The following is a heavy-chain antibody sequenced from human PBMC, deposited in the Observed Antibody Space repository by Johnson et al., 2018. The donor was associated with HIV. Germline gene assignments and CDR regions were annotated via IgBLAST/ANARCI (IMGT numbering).Heavy chain of an antibody. J-gene: IGHJ3*02. CDR2: IYSDEST. Sequence: VQLVESGGGLVQPGGSLRLSCGASGFTVSGNYMNWVRQAPGKGLEWVSVIYSDESTYYADSVQGRFTLSRDNSQNMVYLQMNSLRAEDTAVYYCARWVMVRGREAFDIWGQGTMVTVSS. D-gene: IGHD3-10*01. V-gene: IGHV3-66*01. CDR3: ARWVMVRGREAFDI. CDR1: GFTVSGNY.